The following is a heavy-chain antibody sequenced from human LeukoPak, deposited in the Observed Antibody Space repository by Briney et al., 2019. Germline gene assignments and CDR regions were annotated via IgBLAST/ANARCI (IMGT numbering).Heavy chain of an antibody. Sequence: PSQTLSLTCTVSGGSISSGGYYWSWIRQHPGKGLEWIGYIYYSGSTNYNPSLKSRVTISVDTSKNQFSLKLSSVTAADTAVYYCAAGYDYRTTFDYWGQGTLVTVSS. D-gene: IGHD5-12*01. J-gene: IGHJ4*02. CDR1: GGSISSGGYY. CDR2: IYYSGST. V-gene: IGHV4-31*03. CDR3: AAGYDYRTTFDY.